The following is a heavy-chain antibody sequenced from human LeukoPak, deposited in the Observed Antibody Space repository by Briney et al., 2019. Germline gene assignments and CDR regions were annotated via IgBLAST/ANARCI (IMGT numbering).Heavy chain of an antibody. CDR1: GFPFRDYW. Sequence: PGGSLRLSCAASGFPFRDYWMDWVPRAPGKGMERVANINQDGRVQYYADSVRGRFIIYRNNAKNSLYLQMYSLRAEDTAIYFCSRSLDYLGQGALVTVSS. J-gene: IGHJ4*02. CDR3: SRSLDY. CDR2: INQDGRVQ. V-gene: IGHV3-7*03.